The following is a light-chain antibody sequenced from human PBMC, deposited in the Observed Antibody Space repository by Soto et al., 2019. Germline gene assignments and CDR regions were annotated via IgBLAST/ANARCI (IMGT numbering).Light chain of an antibody. J-gene: IGLJ2*01. CDR2: DVT. CDR1: SSDVGGYNY. V-gene: IGLV2-14*03. Sequence: QSALTQPASVSGSPGQSIIISCTGTSSDVGGYNYVSWYQHHPGKAPKLMIYDVTIRPSGVSNRFSGSKSGNTASLTISGLQAEDGADYYCSSYTSDNTLVFGGGTKLTVL. CDR3: SSYTSDNTLV.